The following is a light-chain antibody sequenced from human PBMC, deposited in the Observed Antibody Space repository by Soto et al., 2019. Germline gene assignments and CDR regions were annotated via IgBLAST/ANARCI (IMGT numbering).Light chain of an antibody. CDR1: QSVNSNY. J-gene: IGKJ5*01. CDR3: QQYGRSPFN. V-gene: IGKV3-20*01. Sequence: EIVLTQSPGILSLSPGERATLSCRANQSVNSNYLAWFQQHPGQPPRLLIFGAFSRAIGIPDRFSGSGTETDFTLSITRLEPEDFAVYYCQQYGRSPFNFGQWTRLEIK. CDR2: GAF.